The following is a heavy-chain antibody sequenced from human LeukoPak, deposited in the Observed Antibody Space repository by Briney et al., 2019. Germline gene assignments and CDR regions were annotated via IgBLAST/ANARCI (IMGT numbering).Heavy chain of an antibody. V-gene: IGHV3-48*01. CDR3: ARPSTSPIVEHFQH. CDR2: ISSSSSTI. Sequence: GGSLRLSCAASGFTFSSYSMNWVRQAPGKGLEWVSYISSSSSTIYYADSLKGRFTISRDNAKNSLYLQMNSLRAEDTAVYYCARPSTSPIVEHFQHWGQGTLVTVSS. J-gene: IGHJ1*01. D-gene: IGHD2-2*01. CDR1: GFTFSSYS.